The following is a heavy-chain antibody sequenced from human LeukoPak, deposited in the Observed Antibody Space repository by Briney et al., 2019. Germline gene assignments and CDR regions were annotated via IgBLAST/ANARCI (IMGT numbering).Heavy chain of an antibody. CDR3: ALTIVVVPAAMAEWDY. Sequence: SGPTLVKPTQTLTLTCTFSGFSLSTSGVGVGWIRQPPGKALEWLALIYWDDDKRYSPSLKSRLTITKDTSKNQVVLTMTNMDPVDTATYYCALTIVVVPAAMAEWDYWGQGTLVTVSS. D-gene: IGHD2-2*01. V-gene: IGHV2-5*02. J-gene: IGHJ4*02. CDR1: GFSLSTSGVG. CDR2: IYWDDDK.